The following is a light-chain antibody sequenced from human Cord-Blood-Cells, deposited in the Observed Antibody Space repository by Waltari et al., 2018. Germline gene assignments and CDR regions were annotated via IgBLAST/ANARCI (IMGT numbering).Light chain of an antibody. V-gene: IGLV2-14*01. CDR3: SSYTSSSTFV. J-gene: IGLJ1*01. Sequence: QSVLTQPASVSGSSGQSITISCTGTSSDVGGYNYVSWYQQHSGKATKPLIYDVSKRPSGVSNRFAGSKSGNTASLTISGLQAEDEADYYCSSYTSSSTFVFGTGTKVTVL. CDR2: DVS. CDR1: SSDVGGYNY.